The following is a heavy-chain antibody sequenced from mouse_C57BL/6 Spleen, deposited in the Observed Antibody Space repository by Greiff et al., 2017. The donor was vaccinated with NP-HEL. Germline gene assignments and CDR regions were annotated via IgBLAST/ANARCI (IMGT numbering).Heavy chain of an antibody. V-gene: IGHV5-9-1*02. CDR2: ISSGGDYI. Sequence: EVKLVESGEGLVKPGGSLKLSCAASGFTFSSYAMSWVRQTPEKRLEWVAYISSGGDYIYYADTVKGRFTISRDNAGNTLYLQMSSLKSEDTAMYYCTGGNSVFDYWGQGTTLTVSS. CDR3: TGGNSVFDY. J-gene: IGHJ2*01. D-gene: IGHD2-1*01. CDR1: GFTFSSYA.